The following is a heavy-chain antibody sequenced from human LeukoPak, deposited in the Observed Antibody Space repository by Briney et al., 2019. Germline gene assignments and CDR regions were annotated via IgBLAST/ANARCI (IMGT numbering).Heavy chain of an antibody. D-gene: IGHD2/OR15-2a*01. CDR2: MNPNSGNT. Sequence: ASVKVSCKASGYTFTSYDINWVRQATGQGLEWMGWMNPNSGNTGYAQKFQGRVTITRNTSISTAYMELSSLRSEDTAVYYCARGFGATFSILYYYYYMDVWGKGTTVTVSS. CDR1: GYTFTSYD. V-gene: IGHV1-8*03. CDR3: ARGFGATFSILYYYYYMDV. J-gene: IGHJ6*03.